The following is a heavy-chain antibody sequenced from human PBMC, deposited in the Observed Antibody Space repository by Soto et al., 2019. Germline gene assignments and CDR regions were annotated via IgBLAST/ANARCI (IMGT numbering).Heavy chain of an antibody. V-gene: IGHV1-3*04. J-gene: IGHJ4*02. CDR1: GYTFTLNA. CDR2: INTGNGNT. D-gene: IGHD2-8*01. CDR3: ARRNGRSFDY. Sequence: VQLVQSGAEVKKPGASVKVSCKASGYTFTLNAIHWVRQAPGQGLEWMGWINTGNGNTKYSQRLQGRVTITRDTSATTGYMELTSLISEDTAVYYCARRNGRSFDYWGQGTLVTVSS.